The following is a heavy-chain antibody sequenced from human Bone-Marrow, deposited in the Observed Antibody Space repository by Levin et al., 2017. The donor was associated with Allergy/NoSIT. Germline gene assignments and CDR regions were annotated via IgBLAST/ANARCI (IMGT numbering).Heavy chain of an antibody. CDR3: SRTKVEGSDYLDYFDH. J-gene: IGHJ4*02. Sequence: GESLKISCVASGFIFRNNAMTWVRQAPGKGLEWVSSITGGGTTTYYADSVKGRFTLSRDNSKNTLYLQMNSLRAEDQAVYFCSRTKVEGSDYLDYFDHWSQGTLVTV. D-gene: IGHD4-17*01. CDR2: ITGGGTTT. V-gene: IGHV3-23*01. CDR1: GFIFRNNA.